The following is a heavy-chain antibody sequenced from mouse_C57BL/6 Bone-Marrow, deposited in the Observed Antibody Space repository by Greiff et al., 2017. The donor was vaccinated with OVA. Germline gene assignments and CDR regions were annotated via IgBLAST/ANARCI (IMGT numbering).Heavy chain of an antibody. CDR3: ARGDYYGPADY. D-gene: IGHD1-1*01. CDR2: IDPSDSYT. CDR1: GYTFTSYW. V-gene: IGHV1-50*01. Sequence: QVQLQQPGAELVKPGASVKLSCKASGYTFTSYWMQWVKQRPGQGLEWIGEIDPSDSYTNYNQKFKGKATLTVDTSSSTAYMQLSSLTSEDSAVYYCARGDYYGPADYWGQGTTLTVSS. J-gene: IGHJ2*01.